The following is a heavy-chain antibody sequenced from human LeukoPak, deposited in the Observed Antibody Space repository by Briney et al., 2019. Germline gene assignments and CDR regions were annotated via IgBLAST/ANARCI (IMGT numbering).Heavy chain of an antibody. Sequence: GGSLRLSCAASGFTFSSYEMNWVRQAPGKGLEWVSYISSSGSTIYYADSVKGRFTISRDNAKKSLYLQMNSLRADDTAAYYCARDGRVTGELDYWDHGTLVTVSS. J-gene: IGHJ4*01. D-gene: IGHD7-27*01. CDR3: ARDGRVTGELDY. V-gene: IGHV3-48*03. CDR2: ISSSGSTI. CDR1: GFTFSSYE.